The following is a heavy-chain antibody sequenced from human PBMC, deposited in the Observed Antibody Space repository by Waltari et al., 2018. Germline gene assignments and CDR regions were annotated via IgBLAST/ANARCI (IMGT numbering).Heavy chain of an antibody. J-gene: IGHJ4*02. D-gene: IGHD6-19*01. CDR1: GFTFSDYA. Sequence: EVQLLESGGGLVRPGGSLRLSCAASGFTFSDYAMTWFRQAPGKGLEWVSSISGSGGSTYFPDSVRGRFTISRDNSRNTLSLHMSGLRAEDTAIYYCAKDLHSSISSYSYFFDCWGPGTLVTVSS. V-gene: IGHV3-23*01. CDR2: ISGSGGST. CDR3: AKDLHSSISSYSYFFDC.